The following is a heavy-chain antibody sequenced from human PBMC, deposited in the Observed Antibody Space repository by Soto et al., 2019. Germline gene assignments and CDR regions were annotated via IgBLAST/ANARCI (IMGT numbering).Heavy chain of an antibody. J-gene: IGHJ4*02. D-gene: IGHD5-12*01. CDR1: GFTFSSYG. CDR2: ISYDGSNK. V-gene: IGHV3-30*18. Sequence: GGSLRLSCAASGFTFSSYGMHWVRQAPGKGLEWVAVISYDGSNKYYADSVKGRFTISRDNSKNTLYLQMNSLRAEDTAVYYCAKDEEEMATNNSDYWGQGTLVTVSS. CDR3: AKDEEEMATNNSDY.